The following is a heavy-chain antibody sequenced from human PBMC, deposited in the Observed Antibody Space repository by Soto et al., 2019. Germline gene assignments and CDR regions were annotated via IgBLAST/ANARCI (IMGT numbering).Heavy chain of an antibody. Sequence: QVQLQQWGAGLLKPSETLSLTCAVYGGSFSGYYWSWIRQPPGKGLEWIGEINHSGSTNYNPSLKSRVTISVDPSKNQFSLKLSSVTAADTAVYYCARLVDGGYATFDYWGQGTLVTVSS. D-gene: IGHD5-12*01. CDR1: GGSFSGYY. V-gene: IGHV4-34*01. CDR2: INHSGST. CDR3: ARLVDGGYATFDY. J-gene: IGHJ4*02.